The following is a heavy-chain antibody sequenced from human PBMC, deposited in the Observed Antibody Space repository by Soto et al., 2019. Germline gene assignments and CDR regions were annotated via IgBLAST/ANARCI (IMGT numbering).Heavy chain of an antibody. D-gene: IGHD3-10*01. J-gene: IGHJ3*02. Sequence: QLQMEESGPGLVKPSQTLSLTCTVSGASLSSGYYYWGWIRKPPGKGLEWIGSIHYSESSYFYPSLQSRVTISLDTSQNQISLNLSSVTAADTAVYYCARSRGPRNRTAFDIWGQGTMVTVSS. CDR1: GASLSSGYYY. CDR3: ARSRGPRNRTAFDI. V-gene: IGHV4-39*01. CDR2: IHYSESS.